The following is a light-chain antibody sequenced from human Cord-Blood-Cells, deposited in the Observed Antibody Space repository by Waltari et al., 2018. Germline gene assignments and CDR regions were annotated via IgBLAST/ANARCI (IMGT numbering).Light chain of an antibody. V-gene: IGLV1-36*01. CDR3: AAWDDSLNGYV. Sequence: QSVLTQPPSVSEPPRQRVTISCSGSSSNIGNNAVNWYQQPPGKAPKLLIYYDDRLPSGVSGRFSASKSGTSASLAISGLQSEDEADYYCAAWDDSLNGYVFGTGTKVTVL. CDR1: SSNIGNNA. J-gene: IGLJ1*01. CDR2: YDD.